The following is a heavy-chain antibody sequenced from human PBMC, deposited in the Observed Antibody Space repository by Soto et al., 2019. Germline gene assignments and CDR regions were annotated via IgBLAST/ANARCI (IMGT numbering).Heavy chain of an antibody. V-gene: IGHV4-61*01. D-gene: IGHD1-26*01. CDR3: AGVGDRVYYFDY. Sequence: SETLSLTCTVSGGSVSSGSYYWSWIRQPPGKGLEWIGYIYYSGSTNYNPSLKSRVTISVDTSKNQFSLKLSSVTAADTAVYYCAGVGDRVYYFDYWGQGTLVTVSS. J-gene: IGHJ4*02. CDR2: IYYSGST. CDR1: GGSVSSGSYY.